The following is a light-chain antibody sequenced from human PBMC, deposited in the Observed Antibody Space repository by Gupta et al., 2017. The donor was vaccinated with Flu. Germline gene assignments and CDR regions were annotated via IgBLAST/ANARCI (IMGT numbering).Light chain of an antibody. Sequence: QSALTQPPSAPGSPGQSATISCTGTSSDVGGYNYVSWYQQHPGKAPKLMIYEVSKRPSGVPDRFSGSKSGNTASLTVSGLQAEDEADYYCSSYAGSNNLGVFGGGTKLTVL. J-gene: IGLJ2*01. V-gene: IGLV2-8*01. CDR1: SSDVGGYNY. CDR3: SSYAGSNNLGV. CDR2: EVS.